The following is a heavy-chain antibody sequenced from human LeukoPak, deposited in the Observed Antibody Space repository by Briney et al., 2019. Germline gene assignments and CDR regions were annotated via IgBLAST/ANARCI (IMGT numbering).Heavy chain of an antibody. CDR3: ASPLRGY. D-gene: IGHD2-8*01. J-gene: IGHJ4*02. CDR2: ISYDGSNK. CDR1: GFTFSSYA. V-gene: IGHV3-30-3*01. Sequence: GGSLRLSCAASGFTFSSYAMHWVRQAPGKGLEWVAVISYDGSNKYYADSVKGRFTISRDNSKNTLYLQMNSLRAEDTAVYYCASPLRGYWDQGTLVTVSS.